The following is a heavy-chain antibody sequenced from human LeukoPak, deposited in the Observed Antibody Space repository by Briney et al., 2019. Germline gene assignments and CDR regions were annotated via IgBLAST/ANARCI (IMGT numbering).Heavy chain of an antibody. CDR2: VHLSGRT. CDR3: AREGGPYRPLDY. V-gene: IGHV4-4*02. CDR1: GGSIGTTNW. J-gene: IGHJ4*02. Sequence: SETLSLTCGVSGGSIGTTNWWTWVRQPPGEGLEWIGEVHLSGRTHYNPSLESRVTMSVDMSENHISLRLTSVTAADTAVYCAREGGPYRPLDYSGQGTLVTVSS.